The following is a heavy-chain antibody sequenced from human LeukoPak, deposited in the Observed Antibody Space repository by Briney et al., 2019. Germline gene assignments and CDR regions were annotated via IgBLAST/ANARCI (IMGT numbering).Heavy chain of an antibody. CDR3: ARRGTYYDFWSGYSRGSYYYYGMDV. D-gene: IGHD3-3*01. J-gene: IGHJ6*02. Sequence: GESLKITCKGSGYSFTSHWIAWVRQMPGKGLEWMGIIYPGNPETRYSPSFQGQVTMSADKSIRTAYLQWSSLKASDTAMYYCARRGTYYDFWSGYSRGSYYYYGMDVWGQGTTVTVSS. V-gene: IGHV5-51*01. CDR1: GYSFTSHW. CDR2: IYPGNPET.